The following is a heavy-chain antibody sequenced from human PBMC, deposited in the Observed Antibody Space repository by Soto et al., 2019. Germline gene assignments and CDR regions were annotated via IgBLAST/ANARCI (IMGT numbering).Heavy chain of an antibody. J-gene: IGHJ3*02. CDR2: IYYSGST. CDR1: GVSISSYY. CDR3: ARVWGGAFDI. D-gene: IGHD3-10*01. V-gene: IGHV4-59*01. Sequence: SETLSLTCTVSGVSISSYYLSWIRQPPGKGLEWIGYIYYSGSTNYNPSLKSRVTISVDTSKNQFSLKLSSVTAADTAVYYCARVWGGAFDIWGQGTMVTVSS.